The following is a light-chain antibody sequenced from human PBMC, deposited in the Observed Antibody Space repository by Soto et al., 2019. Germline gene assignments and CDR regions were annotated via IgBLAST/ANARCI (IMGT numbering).Light chain of an antibody. V-gene: IGKV3-20*01. Sequence: EIVLTQSPATLSLSPGERATLTCRASQSVVSSYLAWYQQKPGQAPRLLMYGISNRATGIPDRFSGSGSGTDFTLTIRRLEPEDFAVYYCQQYGGSSRTFGQGTKVAIK. J-gene: IGKJ1*01. CDR1: QSVVSSY. CDR3: QQYGGSSRT. CDR2: GIS.